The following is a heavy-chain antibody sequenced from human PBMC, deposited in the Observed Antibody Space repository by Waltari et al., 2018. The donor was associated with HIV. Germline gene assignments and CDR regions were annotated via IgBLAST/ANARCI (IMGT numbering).Heavy chain of an antibody. Sequence: QVQLVQSGAEVKKPGASVMVSCKASGSTFTGYYMHWVRQAPGQGLEWMGRSNTNSGGKNYAQKLQGRVNMTSDTSISTDYMELSRLRSDDTAVDNCARENIVVVTATREGFDTWVQGTLVTVSS. CDR3: ARENIVVVTATREGFDT. J-gene: IGHJ5*02. D-gene: IGHD2-21*02. CDR1: GSTFTGYY. V-gene: IGHV1-2*06. CDR2: SNTNSGGK.